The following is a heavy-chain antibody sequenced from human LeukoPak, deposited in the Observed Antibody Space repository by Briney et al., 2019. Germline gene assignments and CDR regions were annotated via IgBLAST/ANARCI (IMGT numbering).Heavy chain of an antibody. D-gene: IGHD3-22*01. CDR2: IWYDGSNK. Sequence: SCKASGYTFTSYGMHWVRQAPGKGLEWVAVIWYDGSNKYYADSVKGRFTISRDNSKNTLYLQMNSLRAEDTAVYYCARDPSSGPDYWGQGTLVTVSS. J-gene: IGHJ4*02. V-gene: IGHV3-33*01. CDR3: ARDPSSGPDY. CDR1: GYTFTSYG.